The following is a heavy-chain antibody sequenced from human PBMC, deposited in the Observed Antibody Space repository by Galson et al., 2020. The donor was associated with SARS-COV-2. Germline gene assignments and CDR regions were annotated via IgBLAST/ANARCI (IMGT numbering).Heavy chain of an antibody. CDR3: ARWYYYDSSGYYQGDNWFDP. CDR1: GDNFNSYT. Sequence: SVKVSCKAPGDNFNSYTISWVRQAPGRGLEWMGGVMPIFRTSNYAQTFQGRVTVSADESTNTAYMELRSLRSDDTAVYYCARWYYYDSSGYYQGDNWFDPWGQGTLVTVSS. J-gene: IGHJ5*02. V-gene: IGHV1-69*13. CDR2: VMPIFRTS. D-gene: IGHD3-22*01.